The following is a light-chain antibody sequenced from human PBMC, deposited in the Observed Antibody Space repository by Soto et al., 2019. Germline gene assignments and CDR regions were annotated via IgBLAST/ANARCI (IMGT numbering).Light chain of an antibody. V-gene: IGLV2-8*01. Sequence: QSVLTQPPSASGSPGQSVTISCTGTSSDVGNYNYVSWYQQHPGKAPKLMIYEVTKRPSGVPDRFSGSKSGNTASLTVSRLQAEDEADYYCSSYAGSKTLFGGGTKLTVL. J-gene: IGLJ3*02. CDR2: EVT. CDR3: SSYAGSKTL. CDR1: SSDVGNYNY.